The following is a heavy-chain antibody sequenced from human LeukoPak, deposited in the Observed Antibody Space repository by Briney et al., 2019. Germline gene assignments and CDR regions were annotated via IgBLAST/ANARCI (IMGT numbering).Heavy chain of an antibody. CDR3: ARRCSSNSCYRGENWFDP. CDR2: IKQDGSEK. J-gene: IGHJ5*02. CDR1: GFTFSSYW. D-gene: IGHD2-2*02. V-gene: IGHV3-7*01. Sequence: PGGSLRLSCAASGFTFSSYWMSWVRQAPGKGLEWVANIKQDGSEKYYVDSVKGRFTISRDNAKNSLYLQMNSLRAEDTAVYYCARRCSSNSCYRGENWFDPWGQGTLVTVSS.